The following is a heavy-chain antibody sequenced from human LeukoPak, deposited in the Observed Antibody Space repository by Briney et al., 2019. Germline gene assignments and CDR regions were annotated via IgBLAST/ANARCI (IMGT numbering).Heavy chain of an antibody. V-gene: IGHV3-53*01. Sequence: GGSLRLSCAASGFTGSNNYVSWVRQAPGMGLEWVSAIHSSGATCYADSVKGRFTISRDTSKNTLYLQISSLRVEDTAVYYCTVFGDPNHWGQGTLVTVSS. J-gene: IGHJ5*02. CDR3: TVFGDPNH. CDR1: GFTGSNNY. D-gene: IGHD4-17*01. CDR2: IHSSGAT.